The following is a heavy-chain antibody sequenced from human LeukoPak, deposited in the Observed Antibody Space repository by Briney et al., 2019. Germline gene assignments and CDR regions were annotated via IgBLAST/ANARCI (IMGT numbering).Heavy chain of an antibody. CDR3: ARERTPYSSSCLDY. D-gene: IGHD6-13*01. CDR2: ISAYNGNT. Sequence: EASVKVSCKASGYTFTSYGISWVRQAPGQGLEWMGWISAYNGNTNYAQKLQGRVTMTTDTSTSTAYMELRSLRSDDTAVYYCARERTPYSSSCLDYWGQGTLVTVSS. J-gene: IGHJ4*02. V-gene: IGHV1-18*01. CDR1: GYTFTSYG.